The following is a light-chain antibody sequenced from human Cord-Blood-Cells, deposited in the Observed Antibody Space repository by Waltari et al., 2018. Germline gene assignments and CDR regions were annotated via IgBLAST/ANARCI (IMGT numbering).Light chain of an antibody. CDR3: QQDYNLPPLT. Sequence: EIVMTQSPATLSLSPGERATLSCRASQSVSSSYLSWYQQKPGQAPRPLIYGASTRATGIPARFSGSGSGTDFTLTISSLQPEDFAVYYCQQDYNLPPLTFGGGTKVEIK. V-gene: IGKV3D-7*01. CDR1: QSVSSSY. J-gene: IGKJ4*01. CDR2: GAS.